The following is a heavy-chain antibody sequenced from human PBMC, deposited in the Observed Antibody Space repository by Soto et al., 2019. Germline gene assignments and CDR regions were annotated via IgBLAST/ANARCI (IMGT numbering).Heavy chain of an antibody. V-gene: IGHV3-21*01. CDR3: ATWGYCSGGSCHDAFHI. Sequence: GGSLRLSCAASGFTFSSYSMNWVRQAPGKGLEWVSSISSSSSYIYYADSVKGRFTISRDNAKNSLYLQMNSLRAEDTAVYYCATWGYCSGGSCHDAFHIWGQGTMVTVSS. CDR1: GFTFSSYS. J-gene: IGHJ3*02. CDR2: ISSSSSYI. D-gene: IGHD2-15*01.